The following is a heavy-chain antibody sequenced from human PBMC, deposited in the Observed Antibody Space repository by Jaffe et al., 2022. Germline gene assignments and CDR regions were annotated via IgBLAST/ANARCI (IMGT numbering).Heavy chain of an antibody. D-gene: IGHD6-19*01. CDR1: GGSISSSSYY. CDR3: ARRDSSGWSNAFDI. CDR2: IYYSGST. J-gene: IGHJ3*02. Sequence: QLQLQESGPGLVKPSETLSLTCTVSGGSISSSSYYWGWIRQPPGKGLEWIGSIYYSGSTYYNPSLKSRVTISVDTSKNQFSLKLSSVTAADTAVYYCARRDSSGWSNAFDIWGQGTMVTVSS. V-gene: IGHV4-39*01.